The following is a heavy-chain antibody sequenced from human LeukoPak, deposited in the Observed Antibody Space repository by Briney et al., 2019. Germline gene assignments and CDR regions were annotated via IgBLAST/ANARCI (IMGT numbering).Heavy chain of an antibody. CDR1: GFPFSSYA. Sequence: GGSLRLSCSASGFPFSSYAMHWVRQAPGKGLEYVSAVSDSGGSTYYADSVKGRFTISRGNSKNTLYLQMSSLRAEDTAVYFCVRGYSFGPYGMDIWGQGTTVTVSS. D-gene: IGHD2-15*01. CDR2: VSDSGGST. J-gene: IGHJ6*02. CDR3: VRGYSFGPYGMDI. V-gene: IGHV3-64D*09.